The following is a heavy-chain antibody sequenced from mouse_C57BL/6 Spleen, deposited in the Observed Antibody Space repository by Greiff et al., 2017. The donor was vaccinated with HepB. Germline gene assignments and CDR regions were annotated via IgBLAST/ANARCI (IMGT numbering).Heavy chain of an antibody. J-gene: IGHJ3*01. CDR1: GYTFTSYG. V-gene: IGHV1-81*01. D-gene: IGHD2-4*01. CDR3: ASQGIYYDYDGAWFAY. Sequence: QVQLQQSGAELARPGASVKLFCKASGYTFTSYGISWVKQRTGQGLEWIGEIYPRSGNTYYNEKFKGKATLTADKSSSTAYMELRSLTSEDSAVYFCASQGIYYDYDGAWFAYWGQGTLVTVSA. CDR2: IYPRSGNT.